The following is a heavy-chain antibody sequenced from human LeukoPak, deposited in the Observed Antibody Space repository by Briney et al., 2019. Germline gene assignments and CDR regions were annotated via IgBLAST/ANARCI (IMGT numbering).Heavy chain of an antibody. CDR1: GFTFSSYS. CDR3: ARAPDIVVVPAANDY. J-gene: IGHJ4*02. CDR2: ISSSSSYI. Sequence: GGSLRLSCAASGFTFSSYSMNWVRLAPGRGLEWVSSISSSSSYIYYADSVKGRFTISRDNAKDSLYLQMNSLRAEDTAVYYCARAPDIVVVPAANDYWGQGTLVTVSS. V-gene: IGHV3-21*01. D-gene: IGHD2-2*01.